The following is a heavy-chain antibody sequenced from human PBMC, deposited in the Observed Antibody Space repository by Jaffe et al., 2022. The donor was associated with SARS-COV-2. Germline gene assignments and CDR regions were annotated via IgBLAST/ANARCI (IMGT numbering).Heavy chain of an antibody. D-gene: IGHD3-10*01. Sequence: EVQLVESGGGLVQPGGSLRLSCAASGFTFSSYDMHWVRQATGKGLEWVSAIGTAGDTYYPGSVKGRFTISRENAKNSLYLQMNSLRAGDTAVYYCARARPSPGFGELRFDPWGQGTLVTVSS. V-gene: IGHV3-13*01. CDR1: GFTFSSYD. J-gene: IGHJ5*02. CDR3: ARARPSPGFGELRFDP. CDR2: IGTAGDT.